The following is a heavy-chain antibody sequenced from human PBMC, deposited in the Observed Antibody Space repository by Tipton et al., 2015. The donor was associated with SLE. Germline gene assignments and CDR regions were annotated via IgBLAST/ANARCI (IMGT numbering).Heavy chain of an antibody. CDR1: GFTFSSYS. V-gene: IGHV3-21*01. CDR2: ISSSSSYI. Sequence: SLRLSCAASGFTFSSYSMNWVRQAPGKGLEWVSSISSSSSYIYYADSVKGRFTISRDNAKNSLYLQMNSLRAEDTAVYYCARSLVTIFGVVNYFDYWGQGTLVTVSS. D-gene: IGHD3-3*01. CDR3: ARSLVTIFGVVNYFDY. J-gene: IGHJ4*02.